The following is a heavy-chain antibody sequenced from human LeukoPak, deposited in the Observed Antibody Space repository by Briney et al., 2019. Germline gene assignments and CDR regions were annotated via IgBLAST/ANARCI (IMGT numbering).Heavy chain of an antibody. J-gene: IGHJ6*03. CDR1: GFTFSSYA. V-gene: IGHV3-64*01. CDR2: ISSNGGST. CDR3: AKGASYQPFYYYYMDV. Sequence: GGSLRLSCAASGFTFSSYAMHWVRQAPGKGLEYVSAISSNGGSTYYANSVKGRFTISRDNSKNTLYLQMGSLRAEDTAVYYCAKGASYQPFYYYYMDVWGKGTTVTVSS. D-gene: IGHD1-26*01.